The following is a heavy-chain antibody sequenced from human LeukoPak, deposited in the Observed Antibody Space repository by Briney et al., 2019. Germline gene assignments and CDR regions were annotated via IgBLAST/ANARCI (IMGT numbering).Heavy chain of an antibody. CDR2: IYYSGST. Sequence: PSETLSLTCTVSGGSISSYYWSWIRQPPGKGLEWIGYIYYSGSTNYNPSLKSRVTISVDTSKNQFSLKLSSVTAADTAVYYCAKDRRPDCSGPNCYLFDFWGRGTLVTVSS. CDR1: GGSISSYY. CDR3: AKDRRPDCSGPNCYLFDF. V-gene: IGHV4-59*01. D-gene: IGHD2-15*01. J-gene: IGHJ4*02.